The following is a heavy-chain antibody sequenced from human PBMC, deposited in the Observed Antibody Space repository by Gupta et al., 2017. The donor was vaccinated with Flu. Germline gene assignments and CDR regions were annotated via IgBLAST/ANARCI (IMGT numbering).Heavy chain of an antibody. CDR1: GYTFTGYY. CDR3: ARDQIEWLVWGDYYGMDV. D-gene: IGHD6-19*01. V-gene: IGHV1-2*02. Sequence: QVQLVQSGAEVKKPGASVKVSCKASGYTFTGYYMHWVRQAPGQGLEWMGWINPNSGGTNYAQKFQGRVTMTRDTSISTAYMELSRLRSDDTAVYYCARDQIEWLVWGDYYGMDVWGQGTTVTVSS. J-gene: IGHJ6*02. CDR2: INPNSGGT.